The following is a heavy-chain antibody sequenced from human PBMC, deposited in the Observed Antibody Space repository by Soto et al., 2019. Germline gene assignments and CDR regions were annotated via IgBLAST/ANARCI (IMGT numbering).Heavy chain of an antibody. V-gene: IGHV1-2*02. J-gene: IGHJ4*02. CDR1: GYTFTDYY. D-gene: IGHD3-16*01. Sequence: QVQLVQSGAEVKKPGASVKVSCKASGYTFTDYYMHWVRQAPGQGLEWLGWSNPYTGGTNYAHKFQDRVTMTRDTSINTAYLDLSRLTSDDTAVYYCARDPIGGGAPYYCDYWGQGTLVTASS. CDR2: SNPYTGGT. CDR3: ARDPIGGGAPYYCDY.